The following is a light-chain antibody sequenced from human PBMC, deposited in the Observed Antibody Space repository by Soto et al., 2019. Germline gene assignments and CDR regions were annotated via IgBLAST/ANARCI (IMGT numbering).Light chain of an antibody. CDR1: SSNIGAGYD. V-gene: IGLV1-40*01. CDR2: GNS. CDR3: QSYDSSLSRV. Sequence: QAVVTQPPSVPGAPGQRVTISCTGSSSNIGAGYDVHWYQQLPGTAPKLLIYGNSNRPSGVPDRFSGSKSGTSASLAITGLQAEDEADYYCQSYDSSLSRVFGGGTKLTVL. J-gene: IGLJ2*01.